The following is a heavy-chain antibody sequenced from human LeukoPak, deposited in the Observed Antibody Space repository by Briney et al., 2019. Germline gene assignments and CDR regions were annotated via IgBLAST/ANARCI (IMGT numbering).Heavy chain of an antibody. CDR1: GFTFSSYA. V-gene: IGHV3-23*01. CDR2: ISGSGGSI. Sequence: QPGASLRLSCAASGFTFSSYAMSWVRQAPGKGLEWVSSISGSGGSIYYAGSVKGRFTISRDNSKNTLYLQMNSLRAEDTATYYCAKIGTTDGYWGQGTLVTVSS. D-gene: IGHD4-17*01. J-gene: IGHJ4*02. CDR3: AKIGTTDGY.